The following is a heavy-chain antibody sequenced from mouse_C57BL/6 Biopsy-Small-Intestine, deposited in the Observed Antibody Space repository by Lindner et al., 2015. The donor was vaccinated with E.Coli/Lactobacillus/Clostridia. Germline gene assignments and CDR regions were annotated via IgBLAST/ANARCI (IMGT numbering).Heavy chain of an antibody. J-gene: IGHJ3*01. CDR3: ASVRGDGSFAY. CDR1: GFSLSSFG. V-gene: IGHV2-6*01. Sequence: VQLQESGPGLVAPSQSLSITCTVYGFSLSSFGVDWIRQSPGKGLEWLGVIWTIGRTNYNSALKSRLTISKDNSKSQVFLKMDSLQTDDTAMYYCASVRGDGSFAYWGQGTLVTVSA. D-gene: IGHD2-3*01. CDR2: IWTIGRT.